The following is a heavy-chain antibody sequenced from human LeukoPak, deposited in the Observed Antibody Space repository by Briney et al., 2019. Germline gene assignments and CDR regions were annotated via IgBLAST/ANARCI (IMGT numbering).Heavy chain of an antibody. V-gene: IGHV1-18*01. CDR3: ARDERTYYYDSSGYYSS. J-gene: IGHJ5*02. CDR2: ISAYNGNT. CDR1: GYTFTSYG. D-gene: IGHD3-22*01. Sequence: ASVKVSCKASGYTFTSYGISWVRQAPGQGLEWMGWISAYNGNTNYAQKLQGRVTMTTDTSTSTAYMELRSLRSDDTAVYYCARDERTYYYDSSGYYSSWGQGTLVTVSS.